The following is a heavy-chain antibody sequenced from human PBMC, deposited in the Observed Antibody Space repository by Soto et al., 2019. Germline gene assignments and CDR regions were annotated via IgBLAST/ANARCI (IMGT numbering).Heavy chain of an antibody. CDR2: TTGSGGSA. V-gene: IGHV3-23*01. CDR3: AKDQGLYSSSWFDP. J-gene: IGHJ5*02. D-gene: IGHD6-13*01. CDR1: GFTFSSYA. Sequence: GGSLRLSCAASGFTFSSYAMSWVRQAPGKGLEWVSATTGSGGSAYYADSVKGRFTISRDNSKNTLYLQMNSLRAEDTAVYCCAKDQGLYSSSWFDPWGQGTLVTVSS.